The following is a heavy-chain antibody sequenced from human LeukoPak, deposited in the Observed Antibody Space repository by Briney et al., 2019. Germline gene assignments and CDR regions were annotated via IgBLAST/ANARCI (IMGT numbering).Heavy chain of an antibody. J-gene: IGHJ5*02. V-gene: IGHV1-69*02. CDR2: IIPILGIA. CDR1: GGTFSSYT. D-gene: IGHD2-2*01. Sequence: SSVKVSCKASGGTFSSYTISWVRQAPGQGLERMGRIIPILGIANYAQKFQGRVTITADKSTSTAYMELSSLRSEDTAVYYCARGGVPAAVGYWFDPWGQGTLVTVSS. CDR3: ARGGVPAAVGYWFDP.